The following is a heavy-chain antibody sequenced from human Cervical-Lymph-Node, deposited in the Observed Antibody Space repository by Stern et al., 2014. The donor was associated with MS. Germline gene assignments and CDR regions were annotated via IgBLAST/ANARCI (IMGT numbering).Heavy chain of an antibody. CDR1: GFTFRTYT. J-gene: IGHJ6*02. D-gene: IGHD6-6*01. CDR2: ISSLSSYI. Sequence: EVQLVESGGGLVQPGGSLRLSCVASGFTFRTYTVNWVRQAPGKGLEWVCSISSLSSYIVHADSVKGRFTISRDNAKNLVFLQMDSLRVEDTAVYYCAREVSVARYGMDVWGQGTTVTVSS. V-gene: IGHV3-21*01. CDR3: AREVSVARYGMDV.